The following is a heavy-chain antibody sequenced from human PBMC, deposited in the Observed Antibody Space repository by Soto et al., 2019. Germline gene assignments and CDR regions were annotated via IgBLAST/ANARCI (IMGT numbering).Heavy chain of an antibody. D-gene: IGHD2-15*01. CDR3: ARGQSPPHGVVAAKNALYYYGMDV. V-gene: IGHV3-21*01. CDR2: ISSSSSYI. Sequence: GGSLRLSCAASGFTFSSYSMNWVRQAPGKGLEWVSSISSSSSYIYYADSVKGRFTISKENAKNSLYLEMNSLRAEDTAVYYCARGQSPPHGVVAAKNALYYYGMDVWGQGTTVTVSS. J-gene: IGHJ6*02. CDR1: GFTFSSYS.